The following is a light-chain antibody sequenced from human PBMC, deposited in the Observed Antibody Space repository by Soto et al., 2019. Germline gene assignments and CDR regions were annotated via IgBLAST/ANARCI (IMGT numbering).Light chain of an antibody. CDR2: DAS. J-gene: IGKJ4*01. V-gene: IGKV3-11*01. CDR1: QSVSSN. CDR3: QQRSNS. Sequence: EIVMTQSPATLSVSPGERSTLSCRASQSVSSNLAWYQQKPGQAPRLLIYDASTRATGIPPRFSGSGSGTDFTLTISRLEPEDFAVYYCQQRSNSFGGGTKVDIK.